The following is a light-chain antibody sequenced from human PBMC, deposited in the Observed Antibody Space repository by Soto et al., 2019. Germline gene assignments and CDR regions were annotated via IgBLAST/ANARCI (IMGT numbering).Light chain of an antibody. CDR1: SSDVGGYNY. CDR2: DVS. CDR3: SSYTRILYD. Sequence: QSVLTQPASVSGSPGQSITISCTVTSSDVGGYNYVSWYQQHPGKAPKLMIYDVSNRPSGVSNRFSGSKSGNTASLTISGLQVEDEANYNSSSYTRILYDVGPGSKVTVL. V-gene: IGLV2-14*01. J-gene: IGLJ1*01.